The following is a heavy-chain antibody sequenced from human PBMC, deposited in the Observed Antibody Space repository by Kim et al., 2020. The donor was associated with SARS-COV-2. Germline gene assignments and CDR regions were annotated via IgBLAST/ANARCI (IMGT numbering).Heavy chain of an antibody. Sequence: GGSLRLSCAASGFTFSSYAMHWVRQAPGKGLEWVAVIWYDGSNKYYADSVKGRFTISRDNSKNTLYLQMNSLRAEDTAVYYCAKDYSPRYFDPTLLHWGQGTLVTVSS. J-gene: IGHJ4*02. CDR1: GFTFSSYA. CDR3: AKDYSPRYFDPTLLH. D-gene: IGHD3-9*01. CDR2: IWYDGSNK. V-gene: IGHV3-33*06.